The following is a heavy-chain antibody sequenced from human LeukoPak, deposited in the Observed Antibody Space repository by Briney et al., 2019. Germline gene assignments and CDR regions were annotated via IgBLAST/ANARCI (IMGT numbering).Heavy chain of an antibody. CDR3: ARSYNSGSYYPYYFDY. D-gene: IGHD3-10*01. J-gene: IGHJ4*02. CDR2: IYYTGST. Sequence: NPAETLSLTCTVSGVSISSHFWSWVRQPPGKGLEWLGSIYYTGSTNYNPSLKSRITMSVDTSKNQFSLKLSSVTAADTAVYYCARSYNSGSYYPYYFDYWGQGTLVTVSS. V-gene: IGHV4-59*11. CDR1: GVSISSHF.